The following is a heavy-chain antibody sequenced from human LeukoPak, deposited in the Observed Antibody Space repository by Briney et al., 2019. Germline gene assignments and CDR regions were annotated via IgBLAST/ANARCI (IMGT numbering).Heavy chain of an antibody. CDR1: GGSIRSYY. CDR3: ASNTATVFDY. D-gene: IGHD2-21*02. CDR2: VYYSGST. J-gene: IGHJ4*02. V-gene: IGHV4-59*01. Sequence: SETLSLTCTVSGGSIRSYYWSWIRQPPGKGLEWIGYVYYSGSTEYNPSLRSRVTMSLEMSKHQFSLNLTSVTAADTAVYYCASNTATVFDYWGQGALVTVSS.